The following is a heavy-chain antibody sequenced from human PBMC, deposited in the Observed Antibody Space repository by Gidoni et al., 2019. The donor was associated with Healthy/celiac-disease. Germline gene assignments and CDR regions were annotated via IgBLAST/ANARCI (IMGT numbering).Heavy chain of an antibody. CDR3: ARDGGYCSGGSCFS. Sequence: QVQLVQSGAEVKKPGSSVKVSCKAAGGTFSSYAISWVRQAPGQGLEWMGGIIPIFGTANYAQQFQGRVTITADESTSTAYMELSSLRSEDTAVYYCARDGGYCSGGSCFSWGQGTLVTVSS. J-gene: IGHJ4*02. D-gene: IGHD2-15*01. CDR1: GGTFSSYA. V-gene: IGHV1-69*01. CDR2: IIPIFGTA.